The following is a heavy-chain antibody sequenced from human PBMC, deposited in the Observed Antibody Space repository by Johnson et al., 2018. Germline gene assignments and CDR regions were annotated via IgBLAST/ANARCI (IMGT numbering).Heavy chain of an antibody. CDR2: IGYDGSNK. D-gene: IGHD3-22*01. J-gene: IGHJ6*02. CDR3: AGGKGYYDLYGMDV. V-gene: IGHV3-33*01. Sequence: QVQLQESGGGVVQPGRSLRLSCAASGFTFSSYAMHWVRQAPGKGLEWVPVIGYDGSNKDYADSVKGRFRISRDKSKKTLYLQMKTLGAEEPAVYYCAGGKGYYDLYGMDVWCQGTTVTVS. CDR1: GFTFSSYA.